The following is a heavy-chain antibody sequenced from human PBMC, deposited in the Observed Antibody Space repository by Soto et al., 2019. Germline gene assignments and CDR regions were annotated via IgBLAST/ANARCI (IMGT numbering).Heavy chain of an antibody. D-gene: IGHD5-18*01. CDR2: IDPSDSQT. Sequence: GESLKISCKGSGYSFAGYWITWVRQKPGKGLEWMGRIDPSDSQTYYSPSFRGHVTISVTKSITTVFLQWSSLRASATAMYYCTRQIYDADTGPNFYDDFDSWGQGTTVTVSS. V-gene: IGHV5-10-1*01. CDR3: TRQIYDADTGPNFYDDFDS. J-gene: IGHJ4*02. CDR1: GYSFAGYW.